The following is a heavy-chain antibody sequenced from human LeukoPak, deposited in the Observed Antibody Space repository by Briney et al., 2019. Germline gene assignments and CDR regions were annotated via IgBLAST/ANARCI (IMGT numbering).Heavy chain of an antibody. J-gene: IGHJ4*02. CDR1: GGSISNYY. CDR3: ARRLAVTGRYYFDY. CDR2: IYYSGIT. Sequence: SETLSLTCTVSGGSISNYYWSWIRQPPGRGLEWIGYIYYSGITSYNPSLKSRVTMSVDTSRNRFSLRLNSVTAADTAVYYCARRLAVTGRYYFDYWGQGSLVTVSS. D-gene: IGHD4-11*01. V-gene: IGHV4-59*01.